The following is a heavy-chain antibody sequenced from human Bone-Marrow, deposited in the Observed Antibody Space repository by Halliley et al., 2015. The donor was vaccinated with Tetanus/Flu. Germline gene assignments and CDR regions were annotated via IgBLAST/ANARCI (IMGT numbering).Heavy chain of an antibody. CDR2: IDWDGDK. J-gene: IGHJ6*02. V-gene: IGHV2-70*04. D-gene: IGHD3-3*02. CDR1: GFSLRTSQMR. Sequence: LVKPTQTLTLTCSFSGFSLRTSQMRVSWVRQPPGKALEWLARIDWDGDKLYSPSLKTRLTVSKDTSENQVVLTMTDMAPVDTASYYCARIGPAYYHSMDVWGPWTTVTV. CDR3: ARIGPAYYHSMDV.